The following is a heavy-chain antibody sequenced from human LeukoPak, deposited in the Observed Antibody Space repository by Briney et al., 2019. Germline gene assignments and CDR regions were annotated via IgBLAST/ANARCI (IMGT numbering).Heavy chain of an antibody. CDR1: GFTFNTYA. CDR3: AKDGEYCSSTSCYDWFDP. D-gene: IGHD2-2*01. Sequence: PGGSLRLSCAASGFTFNTYAMSWVRQAPGKGLEWVSAISDSGGNTYYADSVKGRFTISRDNSKNTLYLQMNSLRAEDTAVYYCAKDGEYCSSTSCYDWFDPWGQGTLVTVSS. J-gene: IGHJ5*02. V-gene: IGHV3-23*01. CDR2: ISDSGGNT.